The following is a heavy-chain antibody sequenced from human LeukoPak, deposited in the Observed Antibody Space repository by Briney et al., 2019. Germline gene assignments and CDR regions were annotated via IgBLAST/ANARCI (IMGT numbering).Heavy chain of an antibody. CDR2: IIPIFGTA. D-gene: IGHD3-22*01. Sequence: GASVKVSCKASGGTFSSYAISWVRQAPGQGLEWMGGIIPIFGTANYAQKFQGRVTITADESTSTAYMELSSLRSEDTAVYYCARSWAYYGSTPSDFDIWGQGTMVTVSS. V-gene: IGHV1-69*13. CDR3: ARSWAYYGSTPSDFDI. J-gene: IGHJ3*02. CDR1: GGTFSSYA.